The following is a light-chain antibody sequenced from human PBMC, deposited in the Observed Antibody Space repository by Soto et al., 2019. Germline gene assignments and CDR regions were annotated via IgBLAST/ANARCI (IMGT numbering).Light chain of an antibody. V-gene: IGLV1-51*01. CDR3: GSWDSSLSAYV. CDR1: SSNIGGNS. Sequence: QSVMTQPPSVSAATGPKVTISFSGSSSNIGGNSVSWYQQLPGTAPKLLIYDDDKRPSGIPDRFSGSKSGTSATLGITGFQTGEEADYYCGSWDSSLSAYVFATGTKLTV. J-gene: IGLJ1*01. CDR2: DDD.